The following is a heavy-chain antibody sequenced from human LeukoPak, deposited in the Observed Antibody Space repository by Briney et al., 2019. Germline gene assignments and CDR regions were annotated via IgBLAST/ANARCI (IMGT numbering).Heavy chain of an antibody. J-gene: IGHJ6*02. CDR1: GFTFSSYG. CDR2: IRYDGSNK. Sequence: GGSLRLSCAASGFTFSSYGMHWVRQAPGKGLEWVAFIRYDGSNKYYADSVKGRFTISRDNSKNTLYLQMNSLRAEDTAAYYCAKDLTAAATGGYYGMDVWGQGTTVTVSS. D-gene: IGHD6-13*01. V-gene: IGHV3-30*02. CDR3: AKDLTAAATGGYYGMDV.